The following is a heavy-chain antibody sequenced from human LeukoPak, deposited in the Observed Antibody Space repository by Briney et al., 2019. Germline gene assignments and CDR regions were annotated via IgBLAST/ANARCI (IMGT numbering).Heavy chain of an antibody. D-gene: IGHD2-2*02. Sequence: PGGSLRLSCAASGFTFSSYGMHWVRQAPGKVLEWVAVIWYDGSNKYYADSVKGRFTISRDNSKNTLYLQMNSLRAEDTAVYYCARARYCSSTSCYTYYYYYYMDVWGKGTTVTVSS. CDR2: IWYDGSNK. CDR1: GFTFSSYG. V-gene: IGHV3-33*01. CDR3: ARARYCSSTSCYTYYYYYYMDV. J-gene: IGHJ6*03.